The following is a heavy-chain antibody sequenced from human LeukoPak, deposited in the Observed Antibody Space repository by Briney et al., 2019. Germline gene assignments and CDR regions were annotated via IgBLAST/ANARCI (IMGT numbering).Heavy chain of an antibody. D-gene: IGHD5-12*01. CDR2: IYYSGST. V-gene: IGHV4-31*03. CDR1: GGSISSGGYY. J-gene: IGHJ4*02. Sequence: SQTLSLTCTVSGGSISSGGYYWSWIRQHPGKGLEWIGYIYYSGSTYYNPSLKSRVTISVDTSKNQFSLKLSSVTAADTAVYYCARVARGRRPNSGNCDYWGQGNLVTVSS. CDR3: ARVARGRRPNSGNCDY.